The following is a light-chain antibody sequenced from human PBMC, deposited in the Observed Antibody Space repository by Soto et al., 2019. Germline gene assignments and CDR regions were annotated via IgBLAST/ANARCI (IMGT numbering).Light chain of an antibody. J-gene: IGLJ1*01. Sequence: QSVLTQPASVSGSPGQSITISCTGTSSDVGSYNLVSWYQQHPGKAPKLMIYEVSKRPSGVSNRFSGSKSANTASLTISGLQAEDEADYYCCSYAGSSTYVFGTGTKVTVL. CDR3: CSYAGSSTYV. V-gene: IGLV2-23*02. CDR2: EVS. CDR1: SSDVGSYNL.